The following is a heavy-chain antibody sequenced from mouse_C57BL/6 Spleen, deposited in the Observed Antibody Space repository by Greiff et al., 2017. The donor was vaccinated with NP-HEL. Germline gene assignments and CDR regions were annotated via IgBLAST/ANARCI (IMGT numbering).Heavy chain of an antibody. J-gene: IGHJ3*01. V-gene: IGHV1-50*01. CDR3: ARRGIYYDYDGFAY. CDR1: GYTFTSYW. Sequence: VQLQQSGAELVKPGASVKLSCKASGYTFTSYWMQWVKQRPGQGLEWIGEIDPSDSYTNYNQKFKGKATLTVDTSSSTAYMQLSSLTSEDSAVYYCARRGIYYDYDGFAYWGQGTLVTVSA. CDR2: IDPSDSYT. D-gene: IGHD2-4*01.